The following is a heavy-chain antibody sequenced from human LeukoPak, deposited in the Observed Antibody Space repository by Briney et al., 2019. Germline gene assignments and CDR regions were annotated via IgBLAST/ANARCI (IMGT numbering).Heavy chain of an antibody. Sequence: GGSLRLSCAASGFTVSSNYMSGVGQAPGKGLEWVSVIYSGGSAYYADSVKGRFTISRDNSKNTLYLQMNSLRAEDTAVYYCAREWERDWGQGTLVTVSS. J-gene: IGHJ4*02. D-gene: IGHD1-26*01. CDR3: AREWERD. CDR1: GFTVSSNY. CDR2: IYSGGSA. V-gene: IGHV3-53*01.